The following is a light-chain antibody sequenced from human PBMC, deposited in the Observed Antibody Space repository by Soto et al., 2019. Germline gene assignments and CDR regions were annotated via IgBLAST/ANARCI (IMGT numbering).Light chain of an antibody. V-gene: IGLV2-14*01. CDR3: SSYAGSNNLV. CDR1: SSDIGGYKH. CDR2: EVS. J-gene: IGLJ2*01. Sequence: QSVLPQPASVSGSPGQSITISCTGTSSDIGGYKHVSWYQQYPGKAPKLIIFEVSNRPSGVSNRFSGSNSGNTASLTISGLQAEDEADYYCSSYAGSNNLVFGGGTQLTVL.